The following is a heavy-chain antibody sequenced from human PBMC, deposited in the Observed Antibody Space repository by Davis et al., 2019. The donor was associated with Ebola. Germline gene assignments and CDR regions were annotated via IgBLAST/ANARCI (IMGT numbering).Heavy chain of an antibody. D-gene: IGHD3-3*01. CDR1: GFTFSDYY. Sequence: GGSLRLSCAASGFTFSDYYMSWIRQAPGKGLEWVSYISSSGDTKYYADSVKGRFTISRDNAKNTLYLQMNSLRAEDTAVYYCARGGYDFWSGYYTGKFDYWGQGTLVTVSS. V-gene: IGHV3-11*04. J-gene: IGHJ4*02. CDR3: ARGGYDFWSGYYTGKFDY. CDR2: ISSSGDTK.